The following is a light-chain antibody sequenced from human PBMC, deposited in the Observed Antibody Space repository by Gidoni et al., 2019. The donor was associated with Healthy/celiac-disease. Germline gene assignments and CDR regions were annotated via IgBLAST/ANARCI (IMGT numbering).Light chain of an antibody. J-gene: IGKJ2*01. Sequence: DIHMTQSPSTLSASVGDRVTIPCRASQSISSWLAWYQQKPGQAPKLLIYDASSLESGVPSRFSGSGSGTEFTLTISSLQPDDFATYYCQQYNSYLYTFGQGTKLEIK. CDR3: QQYNSYLYT. CDR2: DAS. CDR1: QSISSW. V-gene: IGKV1-5*01.